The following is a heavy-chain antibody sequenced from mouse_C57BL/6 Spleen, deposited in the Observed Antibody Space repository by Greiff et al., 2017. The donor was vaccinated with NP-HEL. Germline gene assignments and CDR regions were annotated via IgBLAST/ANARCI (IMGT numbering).Heavy chain of an antibody. D-gene: IGHD1-1*01. Sequence: EVMLVESGEGLVKPGGSLKLSCAASGFTFSSYAMSWVRQTPEKRLEWVAYISSGGDYIYYADTVKGRFTISRDNARNTLYLQMSSLKSEDTAMYYCTREEYYGSSYPYAMDYWGQGTSVTVAS. J-gene: IGHJ4*01. CDR2: ISSGGDYI. CDR3: TREEYYGSSYPYAMDY. CDR1: GFTFSSYA. V-gene: IGHV5-9-1*02.